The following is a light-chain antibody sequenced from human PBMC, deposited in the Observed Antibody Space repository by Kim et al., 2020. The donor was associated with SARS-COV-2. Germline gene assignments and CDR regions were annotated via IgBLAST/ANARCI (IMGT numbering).Light chain of an antibody. J-gene: IGKJ4*01. CDR1: QGISNY. CDR2: CAS. V-gene: IGKV1-27*01. Sequence: ASVGDRVTITCRATQGISNYLGWYQQKPGKVPKLLIYCASTLQSGVPSRFSGSGSGTDFTLTISSLQPEDVATYYCQRYNIAPLTFGGGTKVDIK. CDR3: QRYNIAPLT.